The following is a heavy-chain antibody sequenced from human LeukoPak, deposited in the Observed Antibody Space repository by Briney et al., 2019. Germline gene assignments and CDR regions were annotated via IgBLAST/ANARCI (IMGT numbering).Heavy chain of an antibody. J-gene: IGHJ4*02. CDR1: GFTFSNAW. Sequence: GGSLRLSCAASGFTFSNAWMSWVRQAPGKGLEWVGRIKSISDGGTTDYAAPVNGRFTISRDDSKNTLSLQMDSLKTEDTAVYYCTTPTTVVDYWGQGTLVTVSS. CDR3: TTPTTVVDY. CDR2: IKSISDGGTT. D-gene: IGHD4-23*01. V-gene: IGHV3-15*01.